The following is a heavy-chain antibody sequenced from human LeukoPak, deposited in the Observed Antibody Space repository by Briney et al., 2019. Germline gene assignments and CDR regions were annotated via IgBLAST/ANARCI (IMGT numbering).Heavy chain of an antibody. V-gene: IGHV3-7*03. CDR2: IKQDGSEK. Sequence: GGSLRLSCAASGFTLSSYWMSWVRQAPGKGLEWVANIKQDGSEKYYVDSVKGRFTISRDNAKNSLYLQMNSLRAEDTAVYYCARGADCSSTSCPQGNDYWGQGTLVTVSS. CDR1: GFTLSSYW. J-gene: IGHJ4*02. CDR3: ARGADCSSTSCPQGNDY. D-gene: IGHD2-2*01.